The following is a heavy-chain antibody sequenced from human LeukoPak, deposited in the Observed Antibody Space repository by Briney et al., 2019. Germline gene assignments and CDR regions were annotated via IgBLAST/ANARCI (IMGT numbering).Heavy chain of an antibody. J-gene: IGHJ3*02. CDR3: AKDQNDYGDQDAFDI. CDR1: GFTFSTYA. V-gene: IGHV3-30*02. D-gene: IGHD4-17*01. CDR2: IRSDASQK. Sequence: GGSLRLSCAASGFTFSTYAMHWVRQAPGKGLEWVAFIRSDASQKYYADSVKGRFTISRDNSKNTLSLQMNSLRPDDTAVYYCAKDQNDYGDQDAFDIWGQGTMVTVSS.